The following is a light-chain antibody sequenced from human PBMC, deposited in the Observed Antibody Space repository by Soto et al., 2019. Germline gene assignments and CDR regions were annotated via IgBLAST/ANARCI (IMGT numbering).Light chain of an antibody. CDR1: QSVSSY. CDR2: DAS. Sequence: EIVLTQSPATLSLSPGERATLSCRASQSVSSYLAWYQQKPGQAPRLLIYDASNRATGIPARFSGSRSGTEFTLTISSLQPKDFATYYCQQLNSYPITFGQGTRLEIK. V-gene: IGKV3-11*01. J-gene: IGKJ5*01. CDR3: QQLNSYPIT.